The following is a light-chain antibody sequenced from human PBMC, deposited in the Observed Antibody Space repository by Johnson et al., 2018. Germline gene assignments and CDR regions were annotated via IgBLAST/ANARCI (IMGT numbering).Light chain of an antibody. CDR2: ENN. CDR1: SSNIGNNY. CDR3: GTWDSRLSAGNV. V-gene: IGLV1-51*02. Sequence: QSVLTQPPSVSAAPGQKVTISCSGSSSNIGNNYVSWYQQLPGTAPKLLIYENNKRPSGIPDRFSGSKSGTSATLVITGLQNGDEADYYCGTWDSRLSAGNVFGTGTKVTVL. J-gene: IGLJ1*01.